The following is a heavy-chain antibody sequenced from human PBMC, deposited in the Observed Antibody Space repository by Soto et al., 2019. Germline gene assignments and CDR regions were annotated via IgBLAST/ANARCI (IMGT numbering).Heavy chain of an antibody. J-gene: IGHJ6*02. CDR3: AGMGRGERDYYYGMDV. V-gene: IGHV3-64*01. CDR2: ISSNGGST. Sequence: EVQLVESGGGLVQPGGSLRLSCAASGFTFSSYAMHWVRQAPGKGLEYVSAISSNGGSTYYANSVKGRFTISRDNSKNTMYLQMIGLRAEDMAVYYGAGMGRGERDYYYGMDVWGQGTTVTVSS. CDR1: GFTFSSYA. D-gene: IGHD3-16*01.